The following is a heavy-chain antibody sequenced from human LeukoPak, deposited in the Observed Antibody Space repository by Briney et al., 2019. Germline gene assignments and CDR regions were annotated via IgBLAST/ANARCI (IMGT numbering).Heavy chain of an antibody. CDR1: GYTFTSYD. J-gene: IGHJ6*03. CDR2: MNPNSGNT. Sequence: GASVKVSCKASGYTFTSYDINWVGQATGQGLEWMGWMNPNSGNTGYAQKFQGRVTMPRKTSIRTVTMELRSLRSEGTAVYYCARGRYSSSPRRYYMDVWGKGTTVTVSS. CDR3: ARGRYSSSPRRYYMDV. D-gene: IGHD6-6*01. V-gene: IGHV1-8*01.